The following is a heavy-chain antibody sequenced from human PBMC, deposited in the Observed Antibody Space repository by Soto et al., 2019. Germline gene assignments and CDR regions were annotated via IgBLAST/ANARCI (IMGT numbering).Heavy chain of an antibody. Sequence: ASVKVSCKASGGTFSSYAISWVRQAPGQGLEWMGGIIPIFGTANYAQKFQGRVTITADESTSTAYMELSSLRSEDTAVYYCARDWGIAARPAWFDPWGQGTLVTVSS. V-gene: IGHV1-69*13. CDR1: GGTFSSYA. D-gene: IGHD6-6*01. CDR2: IIPIFGTA. J-gene: IGHJ5*02. CDR3: ARDWGIAARPAWFDP.